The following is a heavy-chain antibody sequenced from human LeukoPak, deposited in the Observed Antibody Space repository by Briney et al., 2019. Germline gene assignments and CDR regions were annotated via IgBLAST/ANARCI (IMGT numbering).Heavy chain of an antibody. Sequence: NHGESLKISCKGSGYKFTDYWIGWVRQMPGKGLEWMGNIYPGDSDTRYSPSFQGQVTISADKSISTAYLQWSSLKASDTAMYYCAGRPGEFDSWGQGTLVTVSS. D-gene: IGHD1-14*01. V-gene: IGHV5-51*01. J-gene: IGHJ4*02. CDR3: AGRPGEFDS. CDR1: GYKFTDYW. CDR2: IYPGDSDT.